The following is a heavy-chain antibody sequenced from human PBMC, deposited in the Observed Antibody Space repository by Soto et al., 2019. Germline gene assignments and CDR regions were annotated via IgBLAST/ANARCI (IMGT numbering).Heavy chain of an antibody. CDR1: GFTISSYW. CDR3: TRRLSVVGTSSFDY. CDR2: INTDGSST. Sequence: EVQLVESGGGLVQPGGSLRLSCAASGFTISSYWMHWVRQAPGKGLVWVSRINTDGSSTSYADSVKGRFTTSRYNAKNTLYLQMNSLRAEDTAVYYCTRRLSVVGTSSFDYWGQGTLVTVSS. V-gene: IGHV3-74*01. D-gene: IGHD2-15*01. J-gene: IGHJ4*02.